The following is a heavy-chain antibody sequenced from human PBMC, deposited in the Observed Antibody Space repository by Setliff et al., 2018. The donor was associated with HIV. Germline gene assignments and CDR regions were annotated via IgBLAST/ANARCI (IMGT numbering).Heavy chain of an antibody. CDR1: GGSFSGSY. V-gene: IGHV4-34*01. Sequence: SETLSLTCAVYGGSFSGSYWSWIRQTPGTGLEWMGEINHNGGSHYNPSLQSRVTVSVDTSKNQFSLKVTSVTAADTAVYYCARGYVYDFWSGYYALHYYYMDVWGKGTTVTVSS. CDR2: INHNGGS. J-gene: IGHJ6*03. D-gene: IGHD3-3*01. CDR3: ARGYVYDFWSGYYALHYYYMDV.